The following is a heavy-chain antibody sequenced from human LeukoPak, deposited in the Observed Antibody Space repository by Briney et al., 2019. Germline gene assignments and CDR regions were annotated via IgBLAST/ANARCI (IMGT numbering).Heavy chain of an antibody. CDR3: ARDFPSAVAPYFDY. CDR1: GFTFSSYS. Sequence: GGSLRLSYAASGFTFSSYSMNWVRQAPGKGLEWVSSISSSSSYIYYADSVKGRFTISRDNAKNSLYLQMNSLRAEDTAVYYCARDFPSAVAPYFDYWGQGTLVTVSS. CDR2: ISSSSSYI. V-gene: IGHV3-21*01. D-gene: IGHD6-19*01. J-gene: IGHJ4*02.